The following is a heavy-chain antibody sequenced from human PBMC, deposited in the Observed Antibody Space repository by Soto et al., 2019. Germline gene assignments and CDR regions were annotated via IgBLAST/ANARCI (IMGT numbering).Heavy chain of an antibody. V-gene: IGHV3-73*02. D-gene: IGHD2-21*02. CDR2: IRNKANSYAT. J-gene: IGHJ5*02. CDR3: TSSFVVVTASAAS. Sequence: EVQLGESGGCLVQPGGSLKLSCAASGFTFSDSTMHWVRQDSGKGLEWVGRIRNKANSYATAYAASVKGRFTVSRDDSKNTAYLQMNGLKTVDTAVYYCTSSFVVVTASAASWGQGTLVTVSS. CDR1: GFTFSDST.